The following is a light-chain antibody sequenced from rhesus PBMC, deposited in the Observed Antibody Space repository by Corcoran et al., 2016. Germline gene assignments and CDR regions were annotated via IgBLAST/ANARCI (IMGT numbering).Light chain of an antibody. CDR1: QGISDY. Sequence: DIQMTQSPSSLSASVGDRVTIPCRASQGISDYLSWYQQNPGKAPKRLSYAASSLDSGVPSRFSGSGSGTEFTLTSSSLQPEDFAAYYCLQGYSTPLTFGGGTKVELK. J-gene: IGKJ4*01. CDR2: AAS. CDR3: LQGYSTPLT. V-gene: IGKV1-36*02.